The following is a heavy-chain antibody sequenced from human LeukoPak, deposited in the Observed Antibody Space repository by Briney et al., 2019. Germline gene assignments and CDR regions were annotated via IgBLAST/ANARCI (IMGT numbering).Heavy chain of an antibody. CDR1: GGSFSGYY. CDR2: IYTSGST. D-gene: IGHD3-3*01. Sequence: PSETLSLTCAVYGGSFSGYYWSWIRQPPGKGLEWIGRIYTSGSTNYNPSLKSRVTISVDTSKNQFSLKLSSVTAADTAVYYCARDSYDFWSGYYSDYWGQGTLVTVSS. CDR3: ARDSYDFWSGYYSDY. V-gene: IGHV4-59*10. J-gene: IGHJ4*02.